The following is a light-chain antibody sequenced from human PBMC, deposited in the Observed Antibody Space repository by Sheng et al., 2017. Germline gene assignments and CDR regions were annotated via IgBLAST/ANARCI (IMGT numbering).Light chain of an antibody. CDR2: LAS. J-gene: IGKJ2*03. CDR3: QQYNIWPHS. Sequence: DIQMTQSPSSLSASVGDRVTITCRASQSVSSRLNWYQQTPGKAPKVLIYLASSLQSGVPSRFSGSGSGTDFTLTISSLQSEEFALYYCQQYNIWPHSFGQGTKLEIK. V-gene: IGKV1-39*01. CDR1: QSVSSR.